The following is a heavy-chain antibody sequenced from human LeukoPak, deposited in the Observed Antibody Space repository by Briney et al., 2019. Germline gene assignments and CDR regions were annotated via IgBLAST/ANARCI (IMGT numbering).Heavy chain of an antibody. Sequence: SETLSLTCTVSGGSISSYYWNWIRQPPGKGLEWIGYIYYSGSTNYNPSLKSRVTISVDTSKNQFSLKLSSVTAADTAVYYCARVDDYYDSSGYYLGWFDPWGQGTLVTVSS. CDR3: ARVDDYYDSSGYYLGWFDP. V-gene: IGHV4-59*01. D-gene: IGHD3-22*01. CDR2: IYYSGST. CDR1: GGSISSYY. J-gene: IGHJ5*02.